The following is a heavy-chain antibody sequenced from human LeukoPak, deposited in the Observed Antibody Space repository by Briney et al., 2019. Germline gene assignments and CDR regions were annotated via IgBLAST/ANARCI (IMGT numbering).Heavy chain of an antibody. CDR1: GYTFTNYY. Sequence: SVTVSCKYSGYTFTNYYIHWVRQAPGQEGDWMGIINPSGGSTNYAQKFQGRVTMTRDTSTSTVFIEVTSLRSEDTAAYYCARGRGYGGNSGFAFWGQGTLVTVSS. V-gene: IGHV1-46*01. CDR2: INPSGGST. D-gene: IGHD4-23*01. CDR3: ARGRGYGGNSGFAF. J-gene: IGHJ4*02.